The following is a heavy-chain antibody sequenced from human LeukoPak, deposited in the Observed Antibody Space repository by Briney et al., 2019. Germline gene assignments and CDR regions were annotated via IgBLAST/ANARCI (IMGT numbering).Heavy chain of an antibody. D-gene: IGHD6-19*01. V-gene: IGHV4-59*01. CDR1: GGCISIYY. CDR2: IYYSGST. CDR3: ARAGARYSSGWHWFDP. Sequence: SETLSLTCTVSGGCISIYYGKCIRHPPGRVLKWIGYIYYSGSTNYNPSLRSRVTIPVDTLKDQFPLKLSSVTAADTAVYYCARAGARYSSGWHWFDPWGQGTLVTVSS. J-gene: IGHJ5*02.